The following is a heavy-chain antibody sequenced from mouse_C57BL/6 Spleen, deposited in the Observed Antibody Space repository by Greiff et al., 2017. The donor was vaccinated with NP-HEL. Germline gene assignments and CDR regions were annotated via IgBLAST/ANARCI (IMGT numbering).Heavy chain of an antibody. CDR2: ISSGGSYT. CDR1: GFTSSSYG. V-gene: IGHV5-6*01. J-gene: IGHJ1*03. Sequence: VQLKESGGDLVKPGGSLKLSCAASGFTSSSYGMSWVRQTPDKRLEWVATISSGGSYTYYQDSVKGRFTISTANAKTPLYLQISSLKSEDTALYYCAGHPGGYFDVWGTGTTVTVSS. CDR3: AGHPGGYFDV.